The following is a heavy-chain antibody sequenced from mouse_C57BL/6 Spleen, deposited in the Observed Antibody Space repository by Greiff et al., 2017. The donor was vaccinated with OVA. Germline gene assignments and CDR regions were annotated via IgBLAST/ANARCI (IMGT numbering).Heavy chain of an antibody. CDR2: ISYDGSN. CDR3: ANDGGWFAY. Sequence: VQLKESGPGLVKPSQSLSLTCSVTGYSITSGYYWNWIRQFPGNKLEWMGYISYDGSNNYNPSLKNRISITRDTSKNQFFLKLNSVTTEDTATYYCANDGGWFAYWGQGTLVTVSA. J-gene: IGHJ3*01. CDR1: GYSITSGYY. V-gene: IGHV3-6*01. D-gene: IGHD1-2*01.